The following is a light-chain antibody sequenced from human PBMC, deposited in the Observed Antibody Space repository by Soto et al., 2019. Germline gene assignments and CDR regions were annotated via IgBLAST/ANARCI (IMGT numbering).Light chain of an antibody. V-gene: IGKV3-20*01. CDR2: AAS. Sequence: EIVLTQSPGTLSLSPGERATLSCRASQSVSSSYLVWHQQKPGQAPRLLIYAASRRATGIPGRFSGSGSGTDFTLSISRLEPEDCAVYYCQQYGSAPWTVGQGTKVEIK. CDR3: QQYGSAPWT. J-gene: IGKJ1*01. CDR1: QSVSSSY.